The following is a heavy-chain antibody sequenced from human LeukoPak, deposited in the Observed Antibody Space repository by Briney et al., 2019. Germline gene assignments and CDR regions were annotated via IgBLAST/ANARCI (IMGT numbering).Heavy chain of an antibody. CDR3: ARDLSASWYSLGY. D-gene: IGHD2-2*01. CDR2: IDWSGEST. J-gene: IGHJ4*02. Sequence: GGSQRLSCAASGLTPADYGMSWVRQAPGKGLEWVSGIDWSGESTGYADSVKGRFTISRDNAANVLYLQMNGLRAEDTALYYCARDLSASWYSLGYWGRGTLVTVSS. V-gene: IGHV3-20*04. CDR1: GLTPADYG.